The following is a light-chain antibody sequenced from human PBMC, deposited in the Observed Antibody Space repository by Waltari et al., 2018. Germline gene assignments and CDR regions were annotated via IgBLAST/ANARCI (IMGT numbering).Light chain of an antibody. Sequence: DIQMTQSPSTLSASVGDRVTLTCRASQTINGLLAWYQQKPGQAPKLLIYKASNLESGVPSRFSGTGSGTEFTLTISSLQPADFATYSCQQYHTYYTFGQGTKLELK. CDR2: KAS. V-gene: IGKV1-5*03. CDR1: QTINGL. J-gene: IGKJ2*01. CDR3: QQYHTYYT.